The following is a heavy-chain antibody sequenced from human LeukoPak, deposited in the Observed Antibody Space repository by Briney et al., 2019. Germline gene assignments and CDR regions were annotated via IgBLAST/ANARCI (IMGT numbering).Heavy chain of an antibody. V-gene: IGHV3-7*05. Sequence: PGGSLRLSCAASGFTFSSYWMSWVRQAPGKGLEWVANIKQDGSEKYYVDSVKGRFTISRDNAKNSLYLQMNSLRAEDTAVYYCARERGNIAAREYYFDYWGQGTLVTVSS. CDR2: IKQDGSEK. CDR1: GFTFSSYW. D-gene: IGHD6-6*01. J-gene: IGHJ4*02. CDR3: ARERGNIAAREYYFDY.